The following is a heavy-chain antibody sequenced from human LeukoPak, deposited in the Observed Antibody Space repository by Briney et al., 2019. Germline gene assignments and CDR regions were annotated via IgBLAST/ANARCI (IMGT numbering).Heavy chain of an antibody. CDR1: GFTVSSNY. D-gene: IGHD2-2*01. Sequence: GGSLRLSCAASGFTVSSNYMSWVRQAPGKGLEWVSVIYSGGSTYYADSVKGRFTISRDNSKNTLYLQMNSLRAEDTAVYYCARDGSPYCSSTSCYAHWGQGTLVAVSS. CDR3: ARDGSPYCSSTSCYAH. J-gene: IGHJ4*02. CDR2: IYSGGST. V-gene: IGHV3-66*01.